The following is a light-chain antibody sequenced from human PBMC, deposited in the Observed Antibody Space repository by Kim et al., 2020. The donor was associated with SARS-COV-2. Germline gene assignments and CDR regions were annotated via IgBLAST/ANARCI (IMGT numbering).Light chain of an antibody. CDR2: QDK. V-gene: IGLV3-1*01. J-gene: IGLJ1*01. Sequence: SYELTQPPSVSVSPGQPATITCSGDKLGDKYASWYQQKPGQSPVLVLYQDKKRPSGIPERFSGSNSGDTATLTISGTQSMDEADYYCQAWDSRTDDYVFGAGTKVTVL. CDR1: KLGDKY. CDR3: QAWDSRTDDYV.